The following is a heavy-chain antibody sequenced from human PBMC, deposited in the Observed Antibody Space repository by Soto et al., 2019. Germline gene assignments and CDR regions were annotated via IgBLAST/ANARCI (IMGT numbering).Heavy chain of an antibody. V-gene: IGHV3-21*01. CDR3: ARDWESIQNPFDY. CDR2: ISSSRSYI. CDR1: GFTFSSYT. J-gene: IGHJ4*02. Sequence: GGSLRLSCAASGFTFSSYTMNWVRQAPGKGLEWVSSISSSRSYIYYADSVKGRFTISRDNAKNSLYLQLNSLRAEDTAVYYCARDWESIQNPFDYWGQGNLVTVSS. D-gene: IGHD1-26*01.